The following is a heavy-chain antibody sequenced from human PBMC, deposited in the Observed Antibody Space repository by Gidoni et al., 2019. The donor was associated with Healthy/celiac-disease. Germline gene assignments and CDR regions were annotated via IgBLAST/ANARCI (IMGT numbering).Heavy chain of an antibody. V-gene: IGHV1-46*01. Sequence: QVQLVQSGAAVNKPGASVQVSCKAPGSTFTRSSMHWVRQVPGPGFQWMGIINPSGGTTSYEQKFQDRVTMTRDTSTSTVYMELSSLRSEDTAVYYWARTVPPGYCSGGSCYLDAFDIWGQGTMVTVSS. CDR2: INPSGGTT. CDR3: ARTVPPGYCSGGSCYLDAFDI. J-gene: IGHJ3*02. CDR1: GSTFTRSS. D-gene: IGHD2-15*01.